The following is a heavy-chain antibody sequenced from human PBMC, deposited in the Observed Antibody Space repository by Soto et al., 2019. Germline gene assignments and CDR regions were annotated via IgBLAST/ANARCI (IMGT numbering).Heavy chain of an antibody. CDR1: GYTFTSYA. D-gene: IGHD5-18*01. Sequence: ASVKVSCKASGYTFTSYAMHWVRQAPGQRLEWMGWINAGNGNTKYSQKFQGRVTITRDTSASTAYMELSSLRSEDTAVYYCARVAASYGNYYYYGMDVWGQGTTVTVSS. V-gene: IGHV1-3*01. J-gene: IGHJ6*02. CDR3: ARVAASYGNYYYYGMDV. CDR2: INAGNGNT.